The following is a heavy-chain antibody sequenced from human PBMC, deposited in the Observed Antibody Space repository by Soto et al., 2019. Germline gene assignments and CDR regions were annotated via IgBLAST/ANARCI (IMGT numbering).Heavy chain of an antibody. J-gene: IGHJ3*01. D-gene: IGHD2-15*01. V-gene: IGHV4-38-2*01. CDR1: GFFISSGNY. Sequence: SETLSLTCAVSGFFISSGNYWGWIRKPPGKGLEWIGSTFHGGNTYYNPSLKSRVTISVDMSKNQFSLKLNSVTAADTAVYYCARARWYDAFDVWGQGTVVTVSS. CDR2: TFHGGNT. CDR3: ARARWYDAFDV.